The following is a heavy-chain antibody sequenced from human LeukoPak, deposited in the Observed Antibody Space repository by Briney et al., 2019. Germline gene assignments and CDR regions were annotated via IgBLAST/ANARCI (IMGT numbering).Heavy chain of an antibody. J-gene: IGHJ4*02. Sequence: HPGGSLRLSCAASGFTFDDYAMHWVRQAPGKGLEWVSGISWNSGSIGYADSVKGRFTISRDNAKNSLYLQMNSLRAEDTAVYYCARSRFYFDYWGQGTLVTVSS. CDR1: GFTFDDYA. CDR2: ISWNSGSI. CDR3: ARSRFYFDY. V-gene: IGHV3-9*01.